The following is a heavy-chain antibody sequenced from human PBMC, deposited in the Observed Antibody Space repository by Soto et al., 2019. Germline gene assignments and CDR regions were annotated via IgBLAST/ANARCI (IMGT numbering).Heavy chain of an antibody. J-gene: IGHJ4*02. CDR2: ISAYNGNT. Sequence: QVQLVQSGAEVKKPGASVKVSCKTSGYTFTSYGVTWVRQAPGQGLEWMGWISAYNGNTNYAQKFQGRITMTTDTSTSTACMERRSLRSDDTAVYYCAIGYDFWSVYYSGYFDYWGQGTLVTVSS. CDR1: GYTFTSYG. D-gene: IGHD3-3*01. CDR3: AIGYDFWSVYYSGYFDY. V-gene: IGHV1-18*01.